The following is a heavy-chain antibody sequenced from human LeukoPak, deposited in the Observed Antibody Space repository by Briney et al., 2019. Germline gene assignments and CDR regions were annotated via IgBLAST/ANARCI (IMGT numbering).Heavy chain of an antibody. CDR3: ARDDRFGAFYYYYMDV. V-gene: IGHV3-21*01. J-gene: IGHJ6*03. CDR2: ISSSSSYI. D-gene: IGHD3-16*01. Sequence: PGGSLRLSCAASGFTFSSYSMNWVRQAPGKGLEWVSSISSSSSYIYYADSVKGRFTISRDNAKNSLYLQMNSLRAGDTAVYYCARDDRFGAFYYYYMDVSGKGTTVTVSS. CDR1: GFTFSSYS.